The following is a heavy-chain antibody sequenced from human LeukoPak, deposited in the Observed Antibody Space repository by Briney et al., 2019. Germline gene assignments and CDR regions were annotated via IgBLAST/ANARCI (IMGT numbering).Heavy chain of an antibody. CDR2: FHTRGST. Sequence: SETPSLTCTVSRGSISSGNYYWSWIRQPAGKGLEWIGRFHTRGSTNYNPSLKSRVIISVDTSKNQFSLKLNSVTAADTAVYYCARDTAVDYGDYEARWFDPWGQGTLVTVSS. CDR1: RGSISSGNYY. D-gene: IGHD4-17*01. J-gene: IGHJ5*02. V-gene: IGHV4-61*02. CDR3: ARDTAVDYGDYEARWFDP.